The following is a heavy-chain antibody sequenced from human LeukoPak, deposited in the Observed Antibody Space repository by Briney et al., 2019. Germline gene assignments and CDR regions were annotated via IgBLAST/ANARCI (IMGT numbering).Heavy chain of an antibody. CDR2: INHSGST. CDR1: AGSFSGYY. D-gene: IGHD5-18*01. CDR3: ARWGARQNSYGYRNWFEP. V-gene: IGHV4-34*01. J-gene: IGHJ5*02. Sequence: SETLSLTCAVYAGSFSGYYWSSIRQPPGKGLEWIGEINHSGSTNYNPSLKSRVTISVDTSKNQFSLKLSSVTAAVTAVYYCARWGARQNSYGYRNWFEPWGQGTLVSVSS.